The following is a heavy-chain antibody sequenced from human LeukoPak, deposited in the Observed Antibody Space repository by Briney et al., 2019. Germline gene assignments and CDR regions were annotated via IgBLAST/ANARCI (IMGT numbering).Heavy chain of an antibody. J-gene: IGHJ4*02. V-gene: IGHV4-34*01. CDR2: INHSGST. Sequence: SETLSLTCAVYGGSFSGYYWSWIRQPPGKGLEWIGEINHSGSTNYNPSLKSRVTISVDTSKNQFSLKLGSVTAADTAVYYCARYCSGGSCYHRGFDYWGQGTLVTVSS. D-gene: IGHD2-15*01. CDR3: ARYCSGGSCYHRGFDY. CDR1: GGSFSGYY.